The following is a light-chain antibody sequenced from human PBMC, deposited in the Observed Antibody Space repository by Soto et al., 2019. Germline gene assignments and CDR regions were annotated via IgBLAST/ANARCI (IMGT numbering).Light chain of an antibody. CDR3: SSYTSSSTLV. CDR1: SNDVGGYNY. Sequence: QSALTQPASVSGSPGQSITISCTGTSNDVGGYNYVSWYQQHPGKAPKLMIYEVSNRPSGVSNRFSGSKSGNTASLTISGLQAEYEADYYCSSYTSSSTLVFGGGTKVTVL. V-gene: IGLV2-14*01. J-gene: IGLJ2*01. CDR2: EVS.